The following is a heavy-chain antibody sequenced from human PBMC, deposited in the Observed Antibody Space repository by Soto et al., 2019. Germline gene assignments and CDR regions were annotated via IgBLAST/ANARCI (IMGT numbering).Heavy chain of an antibody. Sequence: SETLSLTCAVSGGSISSGGYSWSWIRQPPGKGLEWIGSIYYSGSTYYNPSLKSRVTISVDTSKNQFSLKLSSVTAADTAVYYCARMKEEGNYYYYGMDVWGQGTTVTVSS. V-gene: IGHV4-39*01. J-gene: IGHJ6*02. CDR1: GGSISSGGYS. CDR2: IYYSGST. CDR3: ARMKEEGNYYYYGMDV.